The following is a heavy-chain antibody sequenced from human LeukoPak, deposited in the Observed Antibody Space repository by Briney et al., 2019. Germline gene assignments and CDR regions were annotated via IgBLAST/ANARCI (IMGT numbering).Heavy chain of an antibody. D-gene: IGHD3-10*01. V-gene: IGHV4-59*08. CDR1: GGSISSYY. CDR2: IYYSGST. CDR3: ARHTGGSGSSYYYGMDV. Sequence: SETLSLTCTVSGGSISSYYWSWIRQPPGKGLEWIGYIYYSGSTNYNPSLKSRVTISVDTSKNQFSLKLSSVTAADTAVYYCARHTGGSGSSYYYGMDVWGQGTTVTVSS. J-gene: IGHJ6*02.